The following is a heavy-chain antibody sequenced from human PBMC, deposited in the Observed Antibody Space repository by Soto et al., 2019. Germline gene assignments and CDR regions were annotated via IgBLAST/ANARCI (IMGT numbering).Heavy chain of an antibody. Sequence: EVQLLESGGGLVQPGGSLRLSCAASGFTFSNYAMSWVRQAPGKGLEWVSAISGSGGNTYYADSEKGRFTISRDNSKNTLYLQMNSLRAEDTAVYYCAKSCENGPWCAFDIWGQGTMVTVSS. CDR2: ISGSGGNT. CDR3: AKSCENGPWCAFDI. D-gene: IGHD2-15*01. CDR1: GFTFSNYA. J-gene: IGHJ3*02. V-gene: IGHV3-23*01.